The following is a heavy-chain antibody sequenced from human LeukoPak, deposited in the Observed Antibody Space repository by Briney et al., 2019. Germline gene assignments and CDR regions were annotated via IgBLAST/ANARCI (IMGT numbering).Heavy chain of an antibody. CDR3: ARDDGGSHTSSLDY. J-gene: IGHJ4*02. CDR2: MTPTGDFI. Sequence: GGSLRLSCAASGFTFSSYAMSWVRQPPGKGLEWVSYMTPTGDFIYYADSVKGRFTISRDNAKNSLYLQMHSLRAEDTAVYYCARDDGGSHTSSLDYWGQGTLVAVSS. D-gene: IGHD1-26*01. V-gene: IGHV3-21*05. CDR1: GFTFSSYA.